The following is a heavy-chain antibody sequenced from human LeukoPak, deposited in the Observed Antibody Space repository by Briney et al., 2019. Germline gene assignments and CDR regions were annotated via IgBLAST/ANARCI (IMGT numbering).Heavy chain of an antibody. CDR2: MNPNSGNT. CDR3: ARGHYGSGSYYPYYYMDV. D-gene: IGHD3-10*01. CDR1: GYTFTSYD. Sequence: GASVKVSCKASGYTFTSYDINWVRQATGQGLEWMGWMNPNSGNTGYAQKFQGRGTMTRNTSISTAYMELSSLRSEDTAVYYCARGHYGSGSYYPYYYMDVWGKGTTVTVSS. J-gene: IGHJ6*03. V-gene: IGHV1-8*01.